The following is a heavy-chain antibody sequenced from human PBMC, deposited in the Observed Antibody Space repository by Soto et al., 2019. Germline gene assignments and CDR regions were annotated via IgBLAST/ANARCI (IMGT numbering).Heavy chain of an antibody. CDR2: MNPNNGNT. J-gene: IGHJ1*01. CDR3: ARSPRNYYALGSYSYFRH. V-gene: IGHV1-8*01. Sequence: QVQLVQSGAEVKKPGASVKVSCKASGYTFTIYDISWVRQATGQGLEWMGWMNPNNGNTDYAPKFQGRGTMTMNTSIGTAYMELSSLRSEDTAVYYCARSPRNYYALGSYSYFRHWGQGTLVTVSS. D-gene: IGHD3-10*01. CDR1: GYTFTIYD.